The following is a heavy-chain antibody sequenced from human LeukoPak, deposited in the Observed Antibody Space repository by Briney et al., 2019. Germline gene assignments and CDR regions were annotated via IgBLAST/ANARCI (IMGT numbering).Heavy chain of an antibody. Sequence: PGGSLRLSCAASGFTFSSYWMSWVRQAPGKGLEWVANIKQDGSEKYYVDSVKGRFTISRDNAKNSLYLQMNSLRAEDTAVYYCARADITMIVVVDYWGQGTLVTVSS. CDR3: ARADITMIVVVDY. D-gene: IGHD3-22*01. V-gene: IGHV3-7*01. CDR2: IKQDGSEK. J-gene: IGHJ4*02. CDR1: GFTFSSYW.